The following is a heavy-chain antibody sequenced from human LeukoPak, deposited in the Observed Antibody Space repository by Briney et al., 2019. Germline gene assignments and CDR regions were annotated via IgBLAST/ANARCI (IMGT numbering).Heavy chain of an antibody. V-gene: IGHV3-30*03. CDR3: ATGSTSLDY. CDR1: GFTLSRYG. Sequence: GGTLRLSCAASGFTLSRYGMHWVRQAPDKGLEWVAVISYDGSNTYYADSVKGRFTISRDNSKNTLHLQMNSLRGQDTALYYCATGSTSLDYWGQGTLVTVSS. J-gene: IGHJ4*02. CDR2: ISYDGSNT.